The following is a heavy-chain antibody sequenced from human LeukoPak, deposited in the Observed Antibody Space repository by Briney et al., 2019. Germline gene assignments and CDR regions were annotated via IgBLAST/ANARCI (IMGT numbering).Heavy chain of an antibody. J-gene: IGHJ6*03. Sequence: GGSLRLSCAASGFTFSSYAMSWVRQAPGKGLEWVSAISGSGGSTYYADSVKGRFTISRDNSKNSLYLQMNSLRAEDTAVYYCARAPSLRAHYIWFGENYYYMDVWGKGTTVTISS. V-gene: IGHV3-23*01. CDR1: GFTFSSYA. CDR3: ARAPSLRAHYIWFGENYYYMDV. CDR2: ISGSGGST. D-gene: IGHD3-10*01.